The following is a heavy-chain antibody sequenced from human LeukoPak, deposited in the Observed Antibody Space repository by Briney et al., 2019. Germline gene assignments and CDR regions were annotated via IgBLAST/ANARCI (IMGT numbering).Heavy chain of an antibody. Sequence: PGGSLRLSCAASGLTFSSYGMHWVRQAPGKGLEWVAFIRYDGSNKYYADSVKGRFTISRDNSKNTLYLQMNSLRAEDTAVYYCAKGRYYDSSGYPIDYWGQGTLVTVSS. CDR3: AKGRYYDSSGYPIDY. CDR1: GLTFSSYG. D-gene: IGHD3-22*01. CDR2: IRYDGSNK. V-gene: IGHV3-30*02. J-gene: IGHJ4*02.